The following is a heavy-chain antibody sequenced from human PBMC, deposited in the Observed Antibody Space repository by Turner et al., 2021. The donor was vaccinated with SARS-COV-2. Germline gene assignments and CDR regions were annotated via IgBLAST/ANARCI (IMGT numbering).Heavy chain of an antibody. V-gene: IGHV3-15*01. CDR1: GFTFTNAW. J-gene: IGHJ4*02. CDR3: TTDPGQLVRGVILDY. Sequence: EVQLVESGGGLLKPGGSLRLSCVASGFTFTNAWMGWVRQGPGKGLECVGRIKSKTDGGTIDYAAPVKGRFTISRDDSKNTLYLQMNSLKTEDTAVYYCTTDPGQLVRGVILDYWGQGTLVTVSS. D-gene: IGHD3-10*01. CDR2: IKSKTDGGTI.